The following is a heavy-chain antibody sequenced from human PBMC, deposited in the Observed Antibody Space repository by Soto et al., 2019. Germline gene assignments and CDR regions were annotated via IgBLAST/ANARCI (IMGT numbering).Heavy chain of an antibody. J-gene: IGHJ4*02. CDR3: ARVDTAMVYFDY. CDR1: GGSISSGDYY. D-gene: IGHD5-18*01. V-gene: IGHV4-30-4*01. Sequence: LSLTCTVSGGSISSGDYYWSWIRQPPGKGLEWIGYIYYSGSTYYNPSLKSRVTISVDTSKNQFSLKLSSVTAADTAVYYCARVDTAMVYFDYWGQGTLVTVSS. CDR2: IYYSGST.